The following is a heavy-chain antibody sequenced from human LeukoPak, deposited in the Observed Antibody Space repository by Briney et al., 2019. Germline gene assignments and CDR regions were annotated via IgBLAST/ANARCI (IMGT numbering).Heavy chain of an antibody. CDR1: GYIFSTYG. D-gene: IGHD6-19*01. J-gene: IGHJ4*02. CDR3: ARRRSEEFDFDC. Sequence: GASANVSCTASGYIFSTYGISWVRQAPGQGLGWMGCISGYNGETNYAQKLQGRVTMTTDTSTSTAYMELRSLRSDDTAVYYCARRRSEEFDFDCWGQGTLVTVSS. CDR2: ISGYNGET. V-gene: IGHV1-18*01.